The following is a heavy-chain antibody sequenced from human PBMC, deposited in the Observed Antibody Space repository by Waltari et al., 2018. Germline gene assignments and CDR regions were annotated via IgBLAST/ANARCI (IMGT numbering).Heavy chain of an antibody. D-gene: IGHD3-22*01. CDR3: ASSYYDTSGYSPFDY. CDR1: GGTFNDHY. CDR2: INDSGST. Sequence: QVQLQQWGAGLLKPSETLSLTCAVYGGTFNDHYWNLIRQPPGKGLEWIGQINDSGSTNYNPSLRSRVTISVDTSKNQFSLNLSSVTAADTAVYYCASSYYDTSGYSPFDYWGQGTLVTVSS. V-gene: IGHV4-34*01. J-gene: IGHJ4*02.